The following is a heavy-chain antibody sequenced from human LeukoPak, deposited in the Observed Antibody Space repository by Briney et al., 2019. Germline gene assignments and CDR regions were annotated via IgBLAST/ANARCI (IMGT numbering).Heavy chain of an antibody. CDR2: IYPGDSDT. CDR1: GYSFTGYW. D-gene: IGHD6-19*01. Sequence: GESLKISCEGSGYSFTGYWIGWVRQMPGKGLEWMGIIYPGDSDTGYSPSFQGQVTISADKSISTAYLQWSSLKASDTAMYYCASAYSSGWYYFDYWGQGTLVTVSS. CDR3: ASAYSSGWYYFDY. V-gene: IGHV5-51*01. J-gene: IGHJ4*02.